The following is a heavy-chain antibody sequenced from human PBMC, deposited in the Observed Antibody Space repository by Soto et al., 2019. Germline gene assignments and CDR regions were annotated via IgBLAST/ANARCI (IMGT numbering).Heavy chain of an antibody. J-gene: IGHJ4*02. CDR1: GGSVTNSSYY. CDR2: VYYRGRS. CDR3: VSQRTTVPTQAYFDY. D-gene: IGHD4-17*01. V-gene: IGHV4-39*01. Sequence: SETLSLTCTVSGGSVTNSSYYWGWIRQSPGKGLEWIGSVYYRGRSYSKSSVKSRVTISVDTSKNRFSLSLNSVAASDTAVYFCVSQRTTVPTQAYFDYWGPGALVTVSS.